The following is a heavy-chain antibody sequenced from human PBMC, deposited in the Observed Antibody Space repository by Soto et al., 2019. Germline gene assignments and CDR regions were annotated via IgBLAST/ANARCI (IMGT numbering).Heavy chain of an antibody. V-gene: IGHV1-18*01. CDR1: GYSFTTYG. J-gene: IGHJ6*02. Sequence: ASVKVSCKTCGYSFTTYGISWVRQAPGQGLEWMGWISAYNGNTNYAQKLQDRVTMTTDTSTSTAYMELRSLRSNDTAVYYCAREGPAPYYYYGMDVWGQGSTVTVSS. CDR2: ISAYNGNT. CDR3: AREGPAPYYYYGMDV.